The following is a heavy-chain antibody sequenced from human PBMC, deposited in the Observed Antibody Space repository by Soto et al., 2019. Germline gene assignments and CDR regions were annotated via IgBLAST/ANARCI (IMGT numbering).Heavy chain of an antibody. J-gene: IGHJ4*02. CDR1: GGSISSYY. CDR3: ARVSTTPYYFDY. D-gene: IGHD1-1*01. Sequence: SETLSLTCTGSGGSISSYYWSWIRQPPGKGLEWIGYIYYSGSTNYNPSLKSRVTISVDTSKNQFSLKLSSVTAADTAVYYCARVSTTPYYFDYWGQGTPVTVS. V-gene: IGHV4-59*08. CDR2: IYYSGST.